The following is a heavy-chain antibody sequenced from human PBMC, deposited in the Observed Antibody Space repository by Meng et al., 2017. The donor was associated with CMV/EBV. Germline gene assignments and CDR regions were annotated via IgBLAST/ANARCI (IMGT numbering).Heavy chain of an antibody. CDR2: IIPILGIA. CDR3: ARVKSGYDYISYYGMDV. Sequence: SVKVSCKASGYTFIGQYIHWVRQAPGQGLEWMGGIIPILGIANYAQKFQGRVTITADKSTSTAYMELSSLRSEDTAVYYCARVKSGYDYISYYGMDVWGQGTTVTVSS. D-gene: IGHD5-12*01. V-gene: IGHV1-69*10. CDR1: GYTFIGQY. J-gene: IGHJ6*02.